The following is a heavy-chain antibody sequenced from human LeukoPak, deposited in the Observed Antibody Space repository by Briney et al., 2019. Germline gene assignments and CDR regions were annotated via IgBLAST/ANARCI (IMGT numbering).Heavy chain of an antibody. Sequence: GESLKISCKGSGYSFTSYWIGWVRQMPGKGLEWMWIIYPGDSDTRYSPSFQGQVTISADKSISTAHLQWSSLKASDTAMYYCARLGDYYDSSGYYYPFDYWGQGTLVTVSS. CDR3: ARLGDYYDSSGYYYPFDY. CDR2: IYPGDSDT. D-gene: IGHD3-22*01. V-gene: IGHV5-51*01. CDR1: GYSFTSYW. J-gene: IGHJ4*02.